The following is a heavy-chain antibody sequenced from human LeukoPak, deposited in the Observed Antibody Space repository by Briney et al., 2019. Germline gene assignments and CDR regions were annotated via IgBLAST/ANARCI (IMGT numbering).Heavy chain of an antibody. CDR1: GFTFSNYA. Sequence: GGSLRLSCAASGFTFSNYAMHWVRQAPGKGLEHVSAISSSGGSTSYANSVKGRFTISRDNSKNTVYLQMGSLRAEDMAVYYCAKGIAARPYYYYGMDVWGQGTTVTVSS. D-gene: IGHD6-6*01. J-gene: IGHJ6*02. CDR3: AKGIAARPYYYYGMDV. V-gene: IGHV3-64*01. CDR2: ISSSGGST.